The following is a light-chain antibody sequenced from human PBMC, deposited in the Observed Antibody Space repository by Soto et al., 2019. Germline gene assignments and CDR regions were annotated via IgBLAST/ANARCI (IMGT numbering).Light chain of an antibody. CDR2: AAS. CDR1: QSISSY. CDR3: QQRSNWPRT. Sequence: DNQITHSPSSLSASVGDRVTITCRASQSISSYLNWYQQKPGKAPKLLIYAASSLQSGVPSRFSGSGSGTEFTLTISSLQPDDFAVYYCQQRSNWPRTFGQGTKV. J-gene: IGKJ1*01. V-gene: IGKV1-39*01.